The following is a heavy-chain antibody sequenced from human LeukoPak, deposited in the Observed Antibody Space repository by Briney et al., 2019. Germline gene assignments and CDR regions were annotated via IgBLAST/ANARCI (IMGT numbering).Heavy chain of an antibody. CDR3: ARQGPFYGSGSLYYYGMDV. D-gene: IGHD3-10*01. Sequence: SETLSLTCAVYGGSFSGYYWSWIRQPPGKGLEWIGEINHSGSTNYNPSLKSRVTISVDTSKNQFSLKLSSVTAADTAVYYCARQGPFYGSGSLYYYGMDVWGQGTTVTVSS. CDR2: INHSGST. J-gene: IGHJ6*02. V-gene: IGHV4-34*01. CDR1: GGSFSGYY.